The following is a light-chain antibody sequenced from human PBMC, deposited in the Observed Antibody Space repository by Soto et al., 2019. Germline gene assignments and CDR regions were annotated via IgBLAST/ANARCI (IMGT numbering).Light chain of an antibody. Sequence: QSALTQPPSASGSPGQSVTISCTGTSSDIGGYNYVSWYQQHPGKAPKLIIYEVSKRPSGVPDRFSGSKSGDTASLTISGLQAEDEAIYYCASKTTSSTVLFGGGTKLTVL. CDR1: SSDIGGYNY. CDR3: ASKTTSSTVL. CDR2: EVS. J-gene: IGLJ2*01. V-gene: IGLV2-8*01.